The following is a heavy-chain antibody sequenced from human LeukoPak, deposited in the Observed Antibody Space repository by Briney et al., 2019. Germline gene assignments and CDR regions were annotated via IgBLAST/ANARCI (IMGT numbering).Heavy chain of an antibody. CDR1: GYTFTSYG. CDR3: ARGSAMAQKQLVRHFDS. CDR2: NSAYNGNT. V-gene: IGHV1-18*01. J-gene: IGHJ4*02. Sequence: ASVKVSCKASGYTFTSYGISWVRQAPGQGLEWMGWNSAYNGNTKYAQKLQDRVTMTTDTSTTTAYMEVRSLTSDDTAVYYCARGSAMAQKQLVRHFDSWGQGTLVIVSS. D-gene: IGHD6-6*01.